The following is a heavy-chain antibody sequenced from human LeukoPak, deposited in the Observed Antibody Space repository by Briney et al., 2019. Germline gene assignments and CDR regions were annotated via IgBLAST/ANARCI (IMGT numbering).Heavy chain of an antibody. D-gene: IGHD6-6*01. V-gene: IGHV3-23*01. CDR1: GFTFSSYS. CDR2: ISGSGDTT. Sequence: PGGSLRLSCVASGFTFSSYSMNWVRQAPGKGLEWVSAISGSGDTTYYADSVKGRFTISRDNSKNMVFLQMNSLRAEDTATYYCAKGQTLATRGIDYWGQGALVTVSS. J-gene: IGHJ4*02. CDR3: AKGQTLATRGIDY.